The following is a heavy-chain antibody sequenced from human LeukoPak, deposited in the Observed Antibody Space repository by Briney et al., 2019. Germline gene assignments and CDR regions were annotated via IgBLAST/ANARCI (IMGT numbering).Heavy chain of an antibody. Sequence: SETLSLTCSVSGGSISSHYWGWIRQPPGKGLEWIGFIYYSGSTNYNPSLKSRVTISLDTSKNQFSLKLSSVTAADTAVYYCARDSSISSSFDPWGQGTLVTVSS. J-gene: IGHJ5*02. V-gene: IGHV4-59*11. CDR3: ARDSSISSSFDP. CDR1: GGSISSHY. D-gene: IGHD2-2*01. CDR2: IYYSGST.